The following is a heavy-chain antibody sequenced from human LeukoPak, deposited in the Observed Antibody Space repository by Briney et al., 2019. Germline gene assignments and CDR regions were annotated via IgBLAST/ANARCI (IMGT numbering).Heavy chain of an antibody. D-gene: IGHD3-10*01. CDR3: ARALSITMVRGTPYMDV. CDR1: GGSFSGYY. CDR2: INHSGST. V-gene: IGHV4-34*01. Sequence: SETLSLTCAVYGGSFSGYYGSWIRQPPGKGLGWIGEINHSGSTNYNPSLKSRVTISVDTSKNQFSLKLSSVTAADTAVYYCARALSITMVRGTPYMDVWGKGTTVTVSS. J-gene: IGHJ6*03.